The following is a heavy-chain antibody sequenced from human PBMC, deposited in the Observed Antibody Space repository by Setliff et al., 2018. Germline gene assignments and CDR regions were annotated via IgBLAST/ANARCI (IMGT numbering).Heavy chain of an antibody. V-gene: IGHV4-38-2*01. D-gene: IGHD6-13*01. CDR2: IYHSGGA. CDR3: ARNRQLATRLY. CDR1: GYSISSGYY. Sequence: SETLSLTCAVSGYSISSGYYWGWIRQPPGKGLEWIGNIYHSGGAYYNPSLKSRVTISVDTSKNQFSLKLNSVAAADTAVYYCARNRQLATRLYWGQGTLVTVS. J-gene: IGHJ4*02.